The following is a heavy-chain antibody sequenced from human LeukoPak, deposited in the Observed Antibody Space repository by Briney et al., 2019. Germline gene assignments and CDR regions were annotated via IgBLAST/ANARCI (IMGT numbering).Heavy chain of an antibody. CDR3: AKGVGTSPYYYYYMDV. D-gene: IGHD1-1*01. V-gene: IGHV3-23*01. CDR1: GFTFSSYA. Sequence: GGSLRLSCAASGFTFSSYAMGWVRQAPGKGLEWVSAITGSGGSTYYADSVKGRFTISRDNSKNTLYLQMNSLRAEDTAVYYCAKGVGTSPYYYYYMDVWGKGTTVTVSS. J-gene: IGHJ6*03. CDR2: ITGSGGST.